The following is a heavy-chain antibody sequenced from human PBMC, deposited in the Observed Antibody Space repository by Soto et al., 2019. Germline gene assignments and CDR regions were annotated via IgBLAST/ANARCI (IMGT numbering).Heavy chain of an antibody. CDR3: ARDPYSSGWD. D-gene: IGHD6-19*01. CDR1: EFTFSSYS. V-gene: IGHV3-21*02. Sequence: EVQLVESGGGLVQPGGSLRLSCVASEFTFSSYSMNWVRQAPGKGLEWVSSISSSSSYIYYADSVKGRFTISRDNAKNSLYLQMNSLRAEDTAVYYCARDPYSSGWDWGQGTLVTVSS. J-gene: IGHJ4*02. CDR2: ISSSSSYI.